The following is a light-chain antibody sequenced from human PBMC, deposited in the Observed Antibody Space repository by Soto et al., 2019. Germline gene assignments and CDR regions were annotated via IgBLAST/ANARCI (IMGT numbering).Light chain of an antibody. V-gene: IGKV1-5*01. CDR3: QQYNSYRP. CDR2: DAS. CDR1: QSINIW. Sequence: DIQMTQSTSTLSASVGDRVTITCRARQSINIWLAWYQQKPGKAPKLLIYDASILESGVPSRFSGSGSGTDFTLTISSLQPDDFATYYCQQYNSYRPFGQGTMVDI. J-gene: IGKJ1*01.